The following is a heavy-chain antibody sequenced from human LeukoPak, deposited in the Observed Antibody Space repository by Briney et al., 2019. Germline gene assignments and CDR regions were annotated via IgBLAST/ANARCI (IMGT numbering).Heavy chain of an antibody. CDR2: ISSSSSTI. CDR3: APFESGIELDY. J-gene: IGHJ4*02. D-gene: IGHD3-10*01. V-gene: IGHV3-48*01. CDR1: GFTFSSYS. Sequence: PGGSLRLSCAASGFTFSSYSMNWVRQAPGKGLEWVSYISSSSSTIYYADSVKGRFTISRDNAKNSLYLQMNSLRAEDTAVYYCAPFESGIELDYWGQGTLVTVSS.